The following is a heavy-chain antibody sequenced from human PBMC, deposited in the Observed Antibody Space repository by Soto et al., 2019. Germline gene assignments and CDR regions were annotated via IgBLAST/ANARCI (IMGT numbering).Heavy chain of an antibody. D-gene: IGHD7-27*01. Sequence: EVKVVESGGGLVQPGGSLRLSCAASGFTFSDNWMHWVRQPPGKGPVWVSRISGDASSTSYADSVKDRFTISRDSAKNTVYLQMDSLRVEDTAVYYCTRGGTRTTYWGLFDSWGQGTLVTVSS. CDR3: TRGGTRTTYWGLFDS. V-gene: IGHV3-74*01. J-gene: IGHJ4*02. CDR1: GFTFSDNW. CDR2: ISGDASST.